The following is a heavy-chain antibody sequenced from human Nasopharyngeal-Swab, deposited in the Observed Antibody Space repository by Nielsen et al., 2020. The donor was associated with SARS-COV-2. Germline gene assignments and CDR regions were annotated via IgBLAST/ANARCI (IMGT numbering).Heavy chain of an antibody. V-gene: IGHV4-59*01. CDR2: VYYSGST. D-gene: IGHD3-3*01. J-gene: IGHJ3*02. CDR3: ARGGGLGYYDFWSGYSQTSDAFDI. CDR1: GCSISSYY. Sequence: GSLRLSCTVSGCSISSYYWSWIRQPPGKGLEWIGYVYYSGSTNYNPSIKSRVTISVDTSKNQFSLKLSSVTAADTAVYYCARGGGLGYYDFWSGYSQTSDAFDIWGQGTMVTVSS.